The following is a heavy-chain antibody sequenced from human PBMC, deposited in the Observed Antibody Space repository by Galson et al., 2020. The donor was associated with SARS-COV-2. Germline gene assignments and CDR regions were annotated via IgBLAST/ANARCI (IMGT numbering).Heavy chain of an antibody. D-gene: IGHD2-21*02. V-gene: IGHV3-20*04. CDR1: GFPFGDYG. CDR3: ARGGVYCGGDCYAMDV. J-gene: IGHJ6*02. CDR2: INRNGDNT. Sequence: GGSLRLSCAASGFPFGDYGMSWVRQAPGKGLEWVSSINRNGDNTAYADSVKGRFTTFRDNARNSLYLQMNSLRGDDTALYYCARGGVYCGGDCYAMDVWSQGTTVTVSS.